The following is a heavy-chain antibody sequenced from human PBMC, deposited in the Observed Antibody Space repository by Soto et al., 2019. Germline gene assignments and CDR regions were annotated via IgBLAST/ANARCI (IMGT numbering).Heavy chain of an antibody. Sequence: EVQVLESGGALVYPTGSLRLSCSASGFNFTNHVINWVRQAPGKGLEWVSSISNSDDVGFYAGSVRGRFIVSRDISTNSVFLQMNFLRVEDTAIYCAKTVGATKHEDYWGQGTLVTVSS. CDR3: AKTVGATKHEDY. V-gene: IGHV3-23*01. CDR2: ISNSDDVG. CDR1: GFNFTNHV. D-gene: IGHD1-26*01. J-gene: IGHJ4*02.